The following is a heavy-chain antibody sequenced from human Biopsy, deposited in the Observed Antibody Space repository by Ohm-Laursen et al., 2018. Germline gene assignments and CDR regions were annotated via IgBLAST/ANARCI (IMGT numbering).Heavy chain of an antibody. D-gene: IGHD6-19*01. V-gene: IGHV1-46*01. CDR3: ARNTGWYGDLYYFDY. Sequence: ASVKVSCNASGYSFTSYYMHWVRQAPGQGLEWMGMINPSGPTTSYPQIFQGRVTMTRDTSKSTVYMELSSLRSADTAVYFCARNTGWYGDLYYFDYWGQGTPVTVSS. CDR2: INPSGPTT. CDR1: GYSFTSYY. J-gene: IGHJ4*02.